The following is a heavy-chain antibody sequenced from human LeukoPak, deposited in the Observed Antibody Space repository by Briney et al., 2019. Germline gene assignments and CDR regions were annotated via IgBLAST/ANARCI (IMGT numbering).Heavy chain of an antibody. CDR2: ISGSGGST. J-gene: IGHJ5*02. CDR3: AKEGGSGAYYDYVWGSYPNWFDP. CDR1: GSTFSSYA. D-gene: IGHD3-16*01. Sequence: PGGSLRLSCAASGSTFSSYAMSWVRQAPGKGLEWVSAISGSGGSTYYADSVKGRFTISRDNSKNTLYLQMNSLRAEDTAVYYCAKEGGSGAYYDYVWGSYPNWFDPWGQGTLVTVSS. V-gene: IGHV3-23*01.